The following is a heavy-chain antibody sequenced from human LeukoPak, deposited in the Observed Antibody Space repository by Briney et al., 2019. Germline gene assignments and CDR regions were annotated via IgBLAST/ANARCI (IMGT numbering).Heavy chain of an antibody. V-gene: IGHV1-2*02. D-gene: IGHD5-12*01. Sequence: ASVKVSCKASGYTFTGYYMHWVRQAPGQGLGWMGWINPNSGGTKYAQKFQGRVTMSRQTSFSTAYMELSRLRYDDTAVCYCARVGYSGYDFGWFDPWGQGILVTVSS. CDR2: INPNSGGT. CDR3: ARVGYSGYDFGWFDP. J-gene: IGHJ5*02. CDR1: GYTFTGYY.